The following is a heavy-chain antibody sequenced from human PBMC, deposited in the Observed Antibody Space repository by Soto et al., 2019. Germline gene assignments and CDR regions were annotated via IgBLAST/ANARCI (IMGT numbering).Heavy chain of an antibody. V-gene: IGHV1-2*02. J-gene: IGHJ6*02. CDR1: GYTFTAYH. CDR2: INPYNGAT. CDR3: ATTSGHYSSAWQRLDV. Sequence: QVQLMQSGAEVKKPGASVKVSCKASGYTFTAYHVHWVRQAPGQGLEWMAWINPYNGATNYAQRFQDRVTLTSDTSISTAYMEINKLASDDAAVYYCATTSGHYSSAWQRLDVWGRGTTVTVSS. D-gene: IGHD6-19*01.